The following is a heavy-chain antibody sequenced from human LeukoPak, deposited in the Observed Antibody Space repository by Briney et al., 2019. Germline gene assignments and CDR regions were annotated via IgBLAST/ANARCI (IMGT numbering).Heavy chain of an antibody. CDR1: GGTFTSYA. J-gene: IGHJ6*02. CDR3: ARDGLGNYGMDV. Sequence: SVTLSFTASGGTFTSYAISWVRQAPGQGLEWMGRIIPIFGIANYAQKFQGRVTITADKSTSTAYMELSSLRSEDTAVYYCARDGLGNYGMDVWGQGTTVSVSS. CDR2: IIPIFGIA. V-gene: IGHV1-69*04. D-gene: IGHD7-27*01.